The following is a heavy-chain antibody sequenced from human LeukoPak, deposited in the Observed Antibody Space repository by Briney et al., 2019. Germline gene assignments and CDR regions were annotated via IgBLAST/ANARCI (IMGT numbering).Heavy chain of an antibody. CDR1: GGSISSSSYY. J-gene: IGHJ4*02. CDR3: ARQGITQYYYDSSGYAGD. V-gene: IGHV4-39*01. D-gene: IGHD3-22*01. Sequence: SETLSLTCTVSGGSISSSSYYWGWIRQPPGKGLEWIGSIYYSGSTYYNPSLKSRVTISVDTSKNQFSLKLGSVTAADTAVYYCARQGITQYYYDSSGYAGDWGQGTLVTVSS. CDR2: IYYSGST.